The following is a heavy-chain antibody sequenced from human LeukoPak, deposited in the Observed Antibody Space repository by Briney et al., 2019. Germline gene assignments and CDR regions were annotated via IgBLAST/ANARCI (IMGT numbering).Heavy chain of an antibody. D-gene: IGHD3-10*01. J-gene: IGHJ4*02. CDR3: ARAIITMVRGVIFHYYFDY. CDR2: INHSGST. CDR1: GGSFSGYY. Sequence: SETLSLTCAVYGGSFSGYYWSWIRQPPGKGLEWIGEINHSGSTNYNPSLKSRVTISVDTSKNQFSLKLSSVTAADTAVYYCARAIITMVRGVIFHYYFDYWGQGTLVTVSS. V-gene: IGHV4-34*01.